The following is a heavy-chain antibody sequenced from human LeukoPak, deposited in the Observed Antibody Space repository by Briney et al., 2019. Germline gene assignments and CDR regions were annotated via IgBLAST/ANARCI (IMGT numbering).Heavy chain of an antibody. CDR3: ARVTPIKMFDY. CDR2: IYPGDSDT. V-gene: IGHV5-51*01. Sequence: GESLKISCKASGYTFTDFWIGWVRQMPGKGLEWMGIIYPGDSDTRYSPSFEGQVTISADKSIATAYLQWSSLKASDTATYFCARVTPIKMFDYWGQGSLVTVSS. D-gene: IGHD2-21*02. CDR1: GYTFTDFW. J-gene: IGHJ4*02.